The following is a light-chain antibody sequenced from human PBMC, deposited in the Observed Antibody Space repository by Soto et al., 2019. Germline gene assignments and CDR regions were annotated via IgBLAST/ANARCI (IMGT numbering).Light chain of an antibody. J-gene: IGKJ5*01. CDR3: QQHDILPIT. Sequence: EIVLTQSPATLSLSPGERATLSCRASQSVSSYLAWYQQKPGQAPRLLIYDASNRATGIPDRFSGAGSGTDFTLTISRLEPEDFALYYCQQHDILPITFGQGTRLEI. V-gene: IGKV3-11*01. CDR1: QSVSSY. CDR2: DAS.